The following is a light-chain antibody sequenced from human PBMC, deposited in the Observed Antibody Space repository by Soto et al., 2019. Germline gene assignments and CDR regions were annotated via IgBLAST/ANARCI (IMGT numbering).Light chain of an antibody. Sequence: EIHMTQSPSTLSASVGDSVTITCRASVDISNYLDWFQQRQGKPPKLLIDADSTLESGVTSRFSGGRSGTDFTLSIRSLQPEDVATFYCQKYDSLPFTFGHGTKVDNK. J-gene: IGKJ3*01. CDR2: ADS. CDR3: QKYDSLPFT. CDR1: VDISNY. V-gene: IGKV1-27*01.